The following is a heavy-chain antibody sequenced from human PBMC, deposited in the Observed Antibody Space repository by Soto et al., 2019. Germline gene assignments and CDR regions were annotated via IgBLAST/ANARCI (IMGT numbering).Heavy chain of an antibody. V-gene: IGHV3-23*01. D-gene: IGHD2-2*02. CDR2: ISGSGGST. J-gene: IGHJ1*01. CDR1: GFTFSSCA. Sequence: GGSLRLSCSASGFTFSSCARSWVRQAPGKGLEWVSAISGSGGSTYYADSVKGRFTISRDNSKNTMYLQMNSLRAEDTAVYYCAKGAEAYCSRTSCYRLQHWGQGARVTVSS. CDR3: AKGAEAYCSRTSCYRLQH.